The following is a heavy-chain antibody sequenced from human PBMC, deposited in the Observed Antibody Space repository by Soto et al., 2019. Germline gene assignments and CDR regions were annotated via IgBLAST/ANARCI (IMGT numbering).Heavy chain of an antibody. J-gene: IGHJ6*01. CDR1: GGTFSSYS. CDR2: IIPIFPTA. CDR3: AIRTSVFAVDAMGGLDV. V-gene: IGHV1-69*14. Sequence: QVQLVQSGAELKKPGSSVRVSCQASGGTFSSYSVNWVRQAPGQGLEWMGGIIPIFPTADHAQRFQGRVTITADKSTNTAYMELSSLRSDDTAVYSCAIRTSVFAVDAMGGLDVWGQGTTVTVSS. D-gene: IGHD3-3*01.